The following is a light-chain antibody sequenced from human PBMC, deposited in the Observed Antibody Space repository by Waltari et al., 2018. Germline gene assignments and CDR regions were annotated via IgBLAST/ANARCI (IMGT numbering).Light chain of an antibody. CDR1: DVGGYNY. Sequence: QSALTQPASVSGSPGQSITVSCDVGGYNYVSWYQQHPGTAPKLMIYDVNKRPPGVSNRFSGSTSGTTASLTISGLQAEDEADYYCNSYTSSIMVFGTGTRVTVL. V-gene: IGLV2-14*03. J-gene: IGLJ1*01. CDR2: DVN. CDR3: NSYTSSIMV.